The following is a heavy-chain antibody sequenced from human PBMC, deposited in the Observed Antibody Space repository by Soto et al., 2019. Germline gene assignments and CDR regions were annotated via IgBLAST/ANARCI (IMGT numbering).Heavy chain of an antibody. CDR3: AEHFDDYYGANLAFDP. D-gene: IGHD4-17*01. V-gene: IGHV4-59*03. Sequence: QVQLQESGPGLVKPSETLSLTCSVSGGSISDYYWSWIRQPPGKGPEWIAFISSSGRTDSNPSLSGRVTTSIDTPKNEISLRLTSVTAADTAVYYCAEHFDDYYGANLAFDPWGQGTLVTVSS. CDR2: ISSSGRT. CDR1: GGSISDYY. J-gene: IGHJ5*02.